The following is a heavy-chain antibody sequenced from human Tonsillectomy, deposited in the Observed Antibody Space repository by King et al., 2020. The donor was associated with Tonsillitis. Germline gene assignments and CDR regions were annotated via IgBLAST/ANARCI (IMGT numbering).Heavy chain of an antibody. Sequence: QLQESGPGLVKPSETLSLTCAVSGGSISNNNYYWGWIRQPPGTGLEWIGSIYYTGSTFYNPSLKSRVTISVDTSKNQFSVRLSSVTAADTAVYYCAGGSRWGLVDYWGQGALVTVSS. V-gene: IGHV4-39*07. J-gene: IGHJ4*02. CDR2: IYYTGST. CDR3: AGGSRWGLVDY. CDR1: GGSISNNNYY. D-gene: IGHD2-21*01.